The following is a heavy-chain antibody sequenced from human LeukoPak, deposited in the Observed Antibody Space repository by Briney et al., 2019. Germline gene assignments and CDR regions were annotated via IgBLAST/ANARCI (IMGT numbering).Heavy chain of an antibody. Sequence: PSETLSLTCAVYGGSFSGYYRSWIRQPPGKGLEWIGEINHSGSTNYNPSLKSRVTISVDTSKNQFSLKPSSVTAADTAVYYCARTHSPFDIVVVPAATDCYMDVWGKGTTVTVSS. CDR1: GGSFSGYY. J-gene: IGHJ6*03. CDR2: INHSGST. D-gene: IGHD2-2*01. CDR3: ARTHSPFDIVVVPAATDCYMDV. V-gene: IGHV4-34*01.